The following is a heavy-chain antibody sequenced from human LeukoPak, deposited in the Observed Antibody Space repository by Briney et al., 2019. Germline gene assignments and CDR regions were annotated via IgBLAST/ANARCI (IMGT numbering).Heavy chain of an antibody. J-gene: IGHJ4*02. CDR2: IISKTDGGTT. Sequence: GGSLRLSCAASGFTFSNAWMNWVRQAPGKGLEWVGRIISKTDGGTTDYAAPVKGRFTISRDDSKNTLYLQMNSLKTEDTAVYYCTTRITMVRGVKRGPLDYWGQGTLVTVSS. CDR1: GFTFSNAW. D-gene: IGHD3-10*01. CDR3: TTRITMVRGVKRGPLDY. V-gene: IGHV3-15*07.